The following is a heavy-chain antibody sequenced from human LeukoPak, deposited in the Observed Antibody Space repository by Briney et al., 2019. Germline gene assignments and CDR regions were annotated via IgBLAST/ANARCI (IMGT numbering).Heavy chain of an antibody. J-gene: IGHJ4*02. V-gene: IGHV3-21*01. CDR1: GFTFSSYG. D-gene: IGHD6-13*01. CDR3: ARVSGSSWYKGFDY. CDR2: ISSSSSYI. Sequence: PGGSLRLSCAASGFTFSSYGMNWVRQAPGKGLEWVSSISSSSSYIYYADLVKGRFTISRDNAKNSLYLQMNSLRAEDTAVYYCARVSGSSWYKGFDYWGQGTLVTVSS.